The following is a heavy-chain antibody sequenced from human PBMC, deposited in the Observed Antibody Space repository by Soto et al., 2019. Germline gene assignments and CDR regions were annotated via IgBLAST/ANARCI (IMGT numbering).Heavy chain of an antibody. CDR3: ARDGSDYSTSGHYDP. D-gene: IGHD3-22*01. Sequence: QAQLVQSGAEVKKPGSSVKVSCKVTGGTHSSYAITWVRQAPGQGLEWMGGIIPIFGTRDYAQKFQGRVTITADPSTSMAYLELSGLTSDDTAVYYCARDGSDYSTSGHYDPWGQGTLVTVSS. J-gene: IGHJ5*02. CDR2: IIPIFGTR. V-gene: IGHV1-69*01. CDR1: GGTHSSYA.